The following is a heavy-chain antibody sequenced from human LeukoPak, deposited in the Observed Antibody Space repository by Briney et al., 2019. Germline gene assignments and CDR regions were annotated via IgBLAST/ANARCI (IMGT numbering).Heavy chain of an antibody. V-gene: IGHV3-23*01. Sequence: GGSLRLSCAASGFTFSTYIMNWVRQAPGKGLEWISGISPSADITYYADSVKGRFTISRDNSENTVYLHMSSLRAGDTAVYFCAKDDAWLQFNDWGQGTLVTVSS. J-gene: IGHJ4*02. CDR3: AKDDAWLQFND. CDR2: ISPSADIT. D-gene: IGHD5-24*01. CDR1: GFTFSTYI.